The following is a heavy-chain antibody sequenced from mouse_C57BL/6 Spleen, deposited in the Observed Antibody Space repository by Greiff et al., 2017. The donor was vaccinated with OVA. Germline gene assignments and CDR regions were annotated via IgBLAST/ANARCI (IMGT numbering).Heavy chain of an antibody. D-gene: IGHD2-4*01. CDR2: IYPGDGDT. J-gene: IGHJ4*01. Sequence: VQLQQSGPELVKPGASVKISCKASGYAFSSSWMNWVKQRPGKGLEWIGRIYPGDGDTNYNGKFKGKATLTADKSSSTAYMQLSSLTSEDSAVYFCARSGLRLASYYAMDYWGQGTSVTVSS. V-gene: IGHV1-82*01. CDR3: ARSGLRLASYYAMDY. CDR1: GYAFSSSW.